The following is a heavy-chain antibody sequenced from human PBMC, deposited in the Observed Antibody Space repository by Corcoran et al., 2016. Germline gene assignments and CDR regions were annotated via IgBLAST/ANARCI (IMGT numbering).Heavy chain of an antibody. Sequence: EVQVVESGGGLVQPGGSLRLSCAPSGFTFNMYWMNWVRQAPGKGLEWVANIKQDGTEKYYVDSVKGRFTISRDNARNSLYLQMNSLRAEDTAVYYCARGFEANYGMDVWGQGTTVTVSS. CDR3: ARGFEANYGMDV. CDR1: GFTFNMYW. CDR2: IKQDGTEK. V-gene: IGHV3-7*01. D-gene: IGHD3-3*01. J-gene: IGHJ6*02.